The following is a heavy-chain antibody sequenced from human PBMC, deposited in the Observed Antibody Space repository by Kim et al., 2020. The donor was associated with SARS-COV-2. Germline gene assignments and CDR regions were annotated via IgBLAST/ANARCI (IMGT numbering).Heavy chain of an antibody. CDR1: GFIFSDHW. CDR2: IKQDGSEK. J-gene: IGHJ4*02. CDR3: VRGAYFSDNSCYYWG. D-gene: IGHD3-22*01. V-gene: IGHV3-7*03. Sequence: GGSLRLSCAASGFIFSDHWMNWVRQAPGKGLEWVANIKQDGSEKYYMDSVKGRFTISRDNAKNSLYLQMNSLRAEDTAVYYCVRGAYFSDNSCYYWGWGQGALVTVSS.